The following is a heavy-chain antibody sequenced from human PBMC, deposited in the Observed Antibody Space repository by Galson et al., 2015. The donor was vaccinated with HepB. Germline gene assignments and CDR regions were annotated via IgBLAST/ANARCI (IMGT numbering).Heavy chain of an antibody. CDR2: ISYDGSNK. Sequence: SLRLSCAASGFTFSSYGMHWVRQAPGKGLEWVAVISYDGSNKYYADSVKGRFTISRDNSKNTLYLQMNSLRAEDTAVYYCARVNLDILTGYDYYYGMDVWGQGTTVTVSS. V-gene: IGHV3-30*03. J-gene: IGHJ6*02. CDR3: ARVNLDILTGYDYYYGMDV. D-gene: IGHD3-9*01. CDR1: GFTFSSYG.